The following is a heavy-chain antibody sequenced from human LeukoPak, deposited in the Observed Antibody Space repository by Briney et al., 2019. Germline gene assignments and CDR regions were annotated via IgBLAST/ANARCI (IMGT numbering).Heavy chain of an antibody. CDR3: ARELVFQAIRAFDI. V-gene: IGHV4-61*02. CDR1: GGSISSGSYY. Sequence: SQTLSLTCTVSGGSISSGSYYWSWIRQPAGKGLEWIGRIYTSGSTNYNPSLKSRVTISVDTSKNQFSLKLSSVTAADTAVYYCARELVFQAIRAFDIWGQGTMVTVSS. D-gene: IGHD3-3*01. J-gene: IGHJ3*02. CDR2: IYTSGST.